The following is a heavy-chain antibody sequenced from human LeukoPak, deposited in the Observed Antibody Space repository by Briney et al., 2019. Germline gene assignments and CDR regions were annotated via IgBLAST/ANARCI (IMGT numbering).Heavy chain of an antibody. V-gene: IGHV3-21*01. CDR1: GFTFSDYW. J-gene: IGHJ4*02. CDR3: ARDLTVTTEY. CDR2: ISSSSSYI. Sequence: GGSLRLSCAASGFTFSDYWMNWVRQAPGKGLEWVSSISSSSSYIYYADSVKGRFTISRDNAKNSLYLQMNSLRAEDTAVYYCARDLTVTTEYWGQGTLVTVSS. D-gene: IGHD4-17*01.